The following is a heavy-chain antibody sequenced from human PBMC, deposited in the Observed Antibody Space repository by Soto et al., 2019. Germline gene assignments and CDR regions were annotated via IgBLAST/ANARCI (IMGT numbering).Heavy chain of an antibody. CDR2: TNEDGSIT. V-gene: IGHV3-74*01. CDR1: GFIFSSYW. D-gene: IGHD3-16*01. Sequence: EVQLVESGGGLVQPGGSLRLSCEVSGFIFSSYWMHWVRQVPGKGLVWVSRTNEDGSITNYADSVRGRFTISRDNAKNTLYREMNSRRVEDTVVYYWKRDSGGRGGYWGQGTLVTVSS. CDR3: KRDSGGRGGY. J-gene: IGHJ4*02.